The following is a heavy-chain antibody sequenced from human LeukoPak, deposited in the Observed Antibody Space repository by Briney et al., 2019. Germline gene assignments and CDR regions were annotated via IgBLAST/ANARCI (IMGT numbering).Heavy chain of an antibody. CDR1: GGSFTNCP. CDR3: ARSYYGSGSYYKAPLDY. J-gene: IGHJ4*02. CDR2: IIPMFGST. V-gene: IGHV1-69*13. D-gene: IGHD3-10*01. Sequence: GASVKVSCKASGGSFTNCPFHWVRQAPGQGLEWMGGIIPMFGSTDYAQKFQGRLTITADESTTTAYLELSSLRSEDTAVYYCARSYYGSGSYYKAPLDYWGQGTLVTVSS.